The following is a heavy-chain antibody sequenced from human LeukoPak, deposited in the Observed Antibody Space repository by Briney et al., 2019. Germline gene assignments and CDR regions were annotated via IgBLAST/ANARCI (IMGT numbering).Heavy chain of an antibody. CDR2: IYHSGST. CDR3: ARLRVSDYGPTQFDS. J-gene: IGHJ4*02. D-gene: IGHD4-17*01. V-gene: IGHV4-38-2*01. CDR1: GYSISSGYY. Sequence: SETLSLTCAVSGYSISSGYYWGWIRQPPGKGLEWIGSIYHSGSTYYNPSLKSRVTISVDTSKNQFSLKLSSVTAADTAVYYCARLRVSDYGPTQFDSWGQGTLVTVSS.